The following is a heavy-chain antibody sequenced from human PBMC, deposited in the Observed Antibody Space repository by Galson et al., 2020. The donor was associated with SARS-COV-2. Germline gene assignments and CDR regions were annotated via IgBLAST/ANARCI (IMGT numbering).Heavy chain of an antibody. CDR3: ARGGGPTVRGLFHLDY. CDR1: GYTFTGYY. D-gene: IGHD3-10*01. CDR2: INPDSGDT. V-gene: IGHV1-2*02. Sequence: ASVKVSCKASGYTFTGYYIHWVRRAPRQGLEWLGWINPDSGDTDSAQKFQGRVTMTRDSSIYTAYMDLGGLRSDDTAIYYGARGGGPTVRGLFHLDYWGQGTPVTVSS. J-gene: IGHJ4*02.